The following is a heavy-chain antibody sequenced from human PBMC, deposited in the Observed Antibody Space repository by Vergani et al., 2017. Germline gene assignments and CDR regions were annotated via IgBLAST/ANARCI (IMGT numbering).Heavy chain of an antibody. V-gene: IGHV3-NL1*01. CDR2: INIGGRT. D-gene: IGHD4-17*01. J-gene: IGHJ3*02. CDR1: GFTFSSYG. Sequence: QVQLVESGGGVVQPGRSLRLSCAASGFTFSSYGMHWVRQAPGKGLEWVSTINIGGRTSYADSVKGRLTLTRDDSKNTLHLQMNSLRPEDTAVYYCARGMTTETTDLDGFDIWGQGTMVSVSS. CDR3: ARGMTTETTDLDGFDI.